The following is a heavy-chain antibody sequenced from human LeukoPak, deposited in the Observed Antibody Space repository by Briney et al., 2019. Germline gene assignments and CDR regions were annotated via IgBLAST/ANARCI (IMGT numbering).Heavy chain of an antibody. CDR1: GFTFSNYA. CDR2: ISYDGSNK. D-gene: IGHD3-10*01. J-gene: IGHJ5*02. Sequence: GGSLRLSCAASGFTFSNYAMHWVRQAPGKGLEWVAVISYDGSNKYYADSVKGRFTISRDNSKNTLYLQMNSLRAEDTAVYYCAREKYDIWFGELSLNWFDPWGQGTLVTVSS. CDR3: AREKYDIWFGELSLNWFDP. V-gene: IGHV3-30*04.